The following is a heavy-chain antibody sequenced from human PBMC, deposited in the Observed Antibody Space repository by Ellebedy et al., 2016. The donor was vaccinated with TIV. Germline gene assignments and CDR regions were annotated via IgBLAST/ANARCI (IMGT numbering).Heavy chain of an antibody. Sequence: GGSLRLXXVASGFNFINSWMTWVRQTPGKGLEWVASINSDGSEKRYVDSVKGRFTISRDNAKNTLYLQMNSLRAEDTAVYYCARVGCSSTSCYLALDYWGQGTLVTVCS. CDR2: INSDGSEK. CDR1: GFNFINSW. CDR3: ARVGCSSTSCYLALDY. D-gene: IGHD2-2*01. J-gene: IGHJ4*02. V-gene: IGHV3-7*01.